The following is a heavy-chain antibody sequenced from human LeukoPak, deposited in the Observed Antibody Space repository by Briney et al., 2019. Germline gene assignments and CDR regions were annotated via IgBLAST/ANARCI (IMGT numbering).Heavy chain of an antibody. CDR2: IYHSGST. J-gene: IGHJ3*02. CDR1: GYSISSGYY. D-gene: IGHD2-2*01. Sequence: PSETLSLTCAVSGYSISSGYYWGWIRQPPGKGLEWIGSIYHSGSTYYNPSLKNRVTISVDTSKNQFSLKLSSVTAADTAVYYCARQVPIVVVPAAPYAFDIWGQGTMVTVSS. CDR3: ARQVPIVVVPAAPYAFDI. V-gene: IGHV4-38-2*01.